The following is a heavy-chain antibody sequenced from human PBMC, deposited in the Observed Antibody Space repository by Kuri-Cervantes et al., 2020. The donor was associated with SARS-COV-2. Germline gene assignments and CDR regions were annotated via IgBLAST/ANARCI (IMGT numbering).Heavy chain of an antibody. CDR3: ASRSASLTELYYFDY. D-gene: IGHD1-20*01. CDR2: IYYSGKT. V-gene: IGHV4-39*07. J-gene: IGHJ4*02. Sequence: ESLKISCTVSGGSTRSTNYYWGWIRQPPGKGLEWIGNIYYSGKTYYNPSLKSRVTISVDTSKNQFSLKLSSVTAADTAVYYCASRSASLTELYYFDYWGQGTLVTVSS. CDR1: GGSTRSTNYY.